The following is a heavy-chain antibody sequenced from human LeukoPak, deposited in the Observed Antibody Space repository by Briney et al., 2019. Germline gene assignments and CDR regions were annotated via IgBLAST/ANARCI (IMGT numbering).Heavy chain of an antibody. V-gene: IGHV4-30-4*08. CDR2: IYFSGST. CDR3: ARIYYAAAWFDP. CDR1: GGSISSSSYY. Sequence: SETLSLTCTVSGGSISSSSYYWGWIRQPPGKGLEWIGYIYFSGSTNYNPSLKSRVTISVDTSKNQFSLKVSSVTAADTAVYYCARIYYAAAWFDPWGQGTLVAVSS. D-gene: IGHD2-2*01. J-gene: IGHJ5*02.